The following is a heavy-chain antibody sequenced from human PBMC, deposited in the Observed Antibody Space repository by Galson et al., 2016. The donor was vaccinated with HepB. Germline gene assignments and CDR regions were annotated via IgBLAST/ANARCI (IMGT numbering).Heavy chain of an antibody. CDR3: VRSHLGGLLLQGAWFDF. Sequence: SLRLSCAASGFAFSSYAMHWVRQAPGKGLEYVSGVSSNGDRTFYRVSVKGRFTISRDNSKNTLHLQMSSLKAGDTAVYYCVRSHLGGLLLQGAWFDFWGQGTLVTVSS. CDR1: GFAFSSYA. CDR2: VSSNGDRT. D-gene: IGHD2-15*01. V-gene: IGHV3-64D*06. J-gene: IGHJ5*01.